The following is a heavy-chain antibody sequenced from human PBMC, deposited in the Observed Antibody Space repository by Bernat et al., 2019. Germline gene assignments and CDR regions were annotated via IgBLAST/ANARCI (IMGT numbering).Heavy chain of an antibody. CDR3: ARDVATNGMDV. CDR1: GFTFSSYG. Sequence: QVQLVESGGGVVQPGRSLRLSCAASGFTFSSYGMHWVRQAPGKGLEWVAVIWYDGCNKYYADSVKGRFTISRDNSKNTLYLQMNSLRAEDTAVYYCARDVATNGMDVWGQGTTVTVSS. CDR2: IWYDGCNK. D-gene: IGHD5-12*01. J-gene: IGHJ6*02. V-gene: IGHV3-33*01.